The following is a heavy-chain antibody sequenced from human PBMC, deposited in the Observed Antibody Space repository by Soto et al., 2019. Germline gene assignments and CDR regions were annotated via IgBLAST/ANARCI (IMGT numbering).Heavy chain of an antibody. Sequence: GGSLRLSCAASGFTFNTYGMHWVRQAPGKGLEWVAVISYDGSEKYYVDSVKGRFTISKDNSKNTLYLQMNSLRPEDTAVYYCAKSPNFYCSSPNCYKYYFDHWGQGTRVTVSS. CDR3: AKSPNFYCSSPNCYKYYFDH. D-gene: IGHD2-2*02. CDR2: ISYDGSEK. V-gene: IGHV3-30*18. J-gene: IGHJ4*02. CDR1: GFTFNTYG.